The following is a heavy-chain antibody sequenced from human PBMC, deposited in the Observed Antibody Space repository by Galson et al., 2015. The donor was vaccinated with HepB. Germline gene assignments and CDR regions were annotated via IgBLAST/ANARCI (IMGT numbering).Heavy chain of an antibody. D-gene: IGHD6-19*01. CDR2: ISYDGNEK. V-gene: IGHV3-30*18. CDR1: GFTFSSYG. J-gene: IGHJ4*02. Sequence: SLRLSCAASGFTFSSYGMHWVRQAPGKGLEWLAIISYDGNEKYYADSGEGRFTVSRDNSGNTLFLVMKNLRTDDTAVYYCAKDRWTRRIALGGTDYWGRGTLVTVSS. CDR3: AKDRWTRRIALGGTDY.